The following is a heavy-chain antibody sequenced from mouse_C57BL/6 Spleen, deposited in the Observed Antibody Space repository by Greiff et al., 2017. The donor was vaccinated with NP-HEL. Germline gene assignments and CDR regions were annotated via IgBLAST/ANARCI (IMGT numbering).Heavy chain of an antibody. CDR1: GYTFTSYW. V-gene: IGHV1-64*01. CDR3: ARGGGLITAFDY. Sequence: QVQLQQPGAELVKPGASVKLSCKASGYTFTSYWMHWVKQRPGQGLEWIGMIHPNSGSTNYNEKFKSKATLTVDKSSSTAYMQLSSLTSEDSAVYYCARGGGLITAFDYWGQGTTLTVSS. CDR2: IHPNSGST. J-gene: IGHJ2*01. D-gene: IGHD1-1*01.